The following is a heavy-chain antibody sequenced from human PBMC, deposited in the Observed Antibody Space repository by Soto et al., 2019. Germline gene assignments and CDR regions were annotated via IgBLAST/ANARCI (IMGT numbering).Heavy chain of an antibody. V-gene: IGHV1-18*01. CDR3: GRDNVFGESDV. D-gene: IGHD3-10*02. CDR2: ISAYNGNT. Sequence: QVQLVQSGAEVKKPGASAKVSCKASGYSFTSYGISWVRQAPGQGLAWMGWISAYNGNTNYAQKLQGRVTITQGTSTSTAYMDLRSLRSDDTSVYYWGRDNVFGESDVLGQGTTVSVSS. J-gene: IGHJ6*02. CDR1: GYSFTSYG.